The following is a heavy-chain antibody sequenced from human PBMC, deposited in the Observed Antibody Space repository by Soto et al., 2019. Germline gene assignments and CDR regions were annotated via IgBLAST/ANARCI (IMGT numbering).Heavy chain of an antibody. CDR3: ARHEGYYGSPAAGLFDY. CDR1: GYSFTSYW. CDR2: IYPGDSDT. J-gene: IGHJ4*02. Sequence: EVQLVQSGAEVKKPGESLKISCKGSGYSFTSYWIGWVRQMPGKGLEWMGIIYPGDSDTRYSPSFQGQVTISADKSISTAYLQWSSLTASYTAMYSCARHEGYYGSPAAGLFDYWGQGTLVTVSS. D-gene: IGHD3-10*01. V-gene: IGHV5-51*01.